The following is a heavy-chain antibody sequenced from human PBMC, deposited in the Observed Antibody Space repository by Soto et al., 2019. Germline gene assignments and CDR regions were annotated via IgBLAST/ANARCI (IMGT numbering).Heavy chain of an antibody. J-gene: IGHJ6*03. CDR1: GGSFSGYQ. Sequence: QVQLQQWGAGLLKPSETLSLTCAVYGGSFSGYQWSWIRQTPGKGLEWIGGINDSGDINYNPSHKSRVTIVVDASKKQLSLKLSSVTAADTAVYFWARGLILWFGDLSRRGGYYYDKDVWGKGTTVNVSS. V-gene: IGHV4-34*02. D-gene: IGHD3-10*01. CDR3: ARGLILWFGDLSRRGGYYYDKDV. CDR2: INDSGDI.